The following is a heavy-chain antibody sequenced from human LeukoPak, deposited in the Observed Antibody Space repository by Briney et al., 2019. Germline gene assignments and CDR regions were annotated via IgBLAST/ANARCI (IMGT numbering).Heavy chain of an antibody. V-gene: IGHV1-2*02. Sequence: GASVKVSCKTSGYAFNVYSLHWVRLAPGQGLEWLGWINPKSGAADYAQQFRGRVTMTRDTSINTDYMEMKRVTSDDTAVYYCARGAEAETSPLDSWGQGTLVIVS. J-gene: IGHJ4*02. CDR3: ARGAEAETSPLDS. CDR1: GYAFNVYS. CDR2: INPKSGAA. D-gene: IGHD6-13*01.